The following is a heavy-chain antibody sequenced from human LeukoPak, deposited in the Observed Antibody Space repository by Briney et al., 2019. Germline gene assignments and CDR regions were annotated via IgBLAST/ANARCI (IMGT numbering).Heavy chain of an antibody. Sequence: HATGQPLRWMGLMNPNRGNTGYAQKFQGRVTTTRNTSISTAYMELSSLRSEDTAVYYCARGTGLGGHWGQGTLVTVSP. CDR3: ARGTGLGGH. V-gene: IGHV1-8*01. CDR2: MNPNRGNT. D-gene: IGHD3/OR15-3a*01. J-gene: IGHJ4*02.